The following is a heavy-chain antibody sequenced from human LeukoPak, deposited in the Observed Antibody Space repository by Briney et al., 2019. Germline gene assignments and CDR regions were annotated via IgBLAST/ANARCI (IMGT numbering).Heavy chain of an antibody. CDR1: GYTFIGHY. D-gene: IGHD2-15*01. CDR2: INPNGGGT. CDR3: ARELWTGGSPYFDS. V-gene: IGHV1-2*02. J-gene: IGHJ4*02. Sequence: SVKVSCKASGYTFIGHYIHWVRQAPGLGLEWMGWINPNGGGTTYAQKFQGRVTMTRDTSSSTVYMELRRLRYDDTAVYYCARELWTGGSPYFDSWGQGSLVTVSS.